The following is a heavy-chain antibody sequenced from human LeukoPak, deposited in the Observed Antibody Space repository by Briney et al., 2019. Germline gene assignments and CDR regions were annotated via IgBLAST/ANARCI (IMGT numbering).Heavy chain of an antibody. CDR3: ARVLVGATIDY. V-gene: IGHV4-30-4*01. CDR2: IYYSGST. CDR1: GGSISSGDYY. Sequence: SETLSLTCTVSGGSISSGDYYWSWIRQPPGNGLEWIGYIYYSGSTYYNPSLKSRVTISVDTSKNQFSLKLSSVTAADTAVYYCARVLVGATIDYWGQGTLVTVSS. D-gene: IGHD1-26*01. J-gene: IGHJ4*02.